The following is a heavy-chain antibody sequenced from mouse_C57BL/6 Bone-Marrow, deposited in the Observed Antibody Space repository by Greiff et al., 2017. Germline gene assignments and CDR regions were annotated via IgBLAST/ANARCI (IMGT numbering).Heavy chain of an antibody. J-gene: IGHJ3*01. CDR1: GYTFTDYY. CDR2: INPNNGGT. D-gene: IGHD6-2*01. CDR3: ASSLQSAWFAY. V-gene: IGHV1-26*01. Sequence: EVQLQQSGPELVKPGASVKISCKASGYTFTDYYINWVKQSHGKSLEWIGDINPNNGGTSYNQKLKGKSTLTVDKSSSTAYMELRSLTSEDSAVYDCASSLQSAWFAYWGQGTLVTVSA.